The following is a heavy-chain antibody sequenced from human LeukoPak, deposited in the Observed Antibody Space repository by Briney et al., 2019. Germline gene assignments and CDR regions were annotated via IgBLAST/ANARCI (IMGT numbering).Heavy chain of an antibody. D-gene: IGHD3-16*01. Sequence: PGGSLRLSCEASGFTFGDYGMSWVRQAPGKGLEWVSGINWIGGSAGYADSVKGRFTISRDNAKNSLFLQMNSLRAEDTAVYYCVRQMIRFWFDPWGQGTLVTVSS. CDR1: GFTFGDYG. CDR3: VRQMIRFWFDP. CDR2: INWIGGSA. J-gene: IGHJ5*02. V-gene: IGHV3-20*04.